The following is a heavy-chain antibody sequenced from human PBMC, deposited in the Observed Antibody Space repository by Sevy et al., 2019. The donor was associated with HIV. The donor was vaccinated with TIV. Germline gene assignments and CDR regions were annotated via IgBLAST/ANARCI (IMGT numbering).Heavy chain of an antibody. D-gene: IGHD3-3*01. V-gene: IGHV3-33*06. CDR2: IWYDGSYK. CDR1: GFTFSNYG. Sequence: GGSLRLSCAASGFTFSNYGMHWVRQAPGKGLEWVAVIWYDGSYKYYADSVKGRFTISRDNTKNTLYLQMNSLRAEDTALYYCAKTFAIFGVLMSPDFDPWGQGTLVTVSS. CDR3: AKTFAIFGVLMSPDFDP. J-gene: IGHJ5*02.